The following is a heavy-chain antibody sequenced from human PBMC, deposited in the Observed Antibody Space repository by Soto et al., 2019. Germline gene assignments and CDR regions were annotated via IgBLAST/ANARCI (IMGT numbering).Heavy chain of an antibody. V-gene: IGHV4-59*13. CDR1: GDSISHYY. J-gene: IGHJ3*02. Sequence: QVQLRESGPGLVKPSETLSLTCTVSGDSISHYYWSWIRQPPGKGLEWIGYIYYSGSTNYNPSLKSRVTLSVDTSKNQFSLKLSSVTAADTAVYYCARPATLTQLYPFDIWGQGTMVTVSS. D-gene: IGHD4-17*01. CDR2: IYYSGST. CDR3: ARPATLTQLYPFDI.